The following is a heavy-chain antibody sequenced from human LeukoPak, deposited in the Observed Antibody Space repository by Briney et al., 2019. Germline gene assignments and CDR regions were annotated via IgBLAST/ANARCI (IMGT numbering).Heavy chain of an antibody. Sequence: GASVKASCKASGYTFTGYYMHWVRQAPGQGLEWMGWINPNSGGTNYAQKFQGRVTMTRDTSISTAYMELSRLRSDDTAVYYCARDWGGGAWEDYYDSSGPYFDYWGQGTLVTVSS. CDR3: ARDWGGGAWEDYYDSSGPYFDY. J-gene: IGHJ4*02. CDR1: GYTFTGYY. D-gene: IGHD3-22*01. V-gene: IGHV1-2*02. CDR2: INPNSGGT.